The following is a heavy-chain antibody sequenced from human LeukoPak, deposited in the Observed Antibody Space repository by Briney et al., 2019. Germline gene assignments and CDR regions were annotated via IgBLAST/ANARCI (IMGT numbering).Heavy chain of an antibody. CDR2: IRYDGSNK. CDR3: AKSSGQPYYFDY. V-gene: IGHV3-30*02. Sequence: GGSLRLSCAASGFTFSSYDMHWVRQAPGKELEWVAFIRYDGSNKYYADSVKGRFTISRDNSKNTLYLQMNSLRAEDTAVYYCAKSSGQPYYFDYWGQGTLVTVSS. CDR1: GFTFSSYD. D-gene: IGHD2-8*02. J-gene: IGHJ4*02.